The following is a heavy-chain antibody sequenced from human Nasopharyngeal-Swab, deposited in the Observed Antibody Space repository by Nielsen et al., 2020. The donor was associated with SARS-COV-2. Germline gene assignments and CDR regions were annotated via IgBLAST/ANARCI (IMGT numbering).Heavy chain of an antibody. CDR2: IYYSGST. CDR3: ARQGPYDSYGPSKV. J-gene: IGHJ6*02. V-gene: IGHV4-39*01. D-gene: IGHD5-18*01. CDR1: GFTLSDYY. Sequence: GSLRLSCAASGFTLSDYYMSWIRQAPGKGLEWIGSIYYSGSTHYKPSLKSRVTISADTSKNQFSLKLRSVTAADTAVYYCARQGPYDSYGPSKVWGQGTTVTVSS.